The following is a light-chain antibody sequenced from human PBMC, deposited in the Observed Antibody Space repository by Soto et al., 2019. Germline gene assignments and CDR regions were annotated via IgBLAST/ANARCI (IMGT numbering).Light chain of an antibody. CDR2: DAS. Sequence: DIQMTQSPSSLCASVGDRVTITCRASQSINRCLNWYQQKPGKAPKLLIHDASTLQSGVPSRFSGSGSGTDFTLTVSNLPPEDFATYYGQHCYDPTVNFGGGNKVEIK. V-gene: IGKV1-39*01. CDR1: QSINRC. J-gene: IGKJ4*01. CDR3: QHCYDPTVN.